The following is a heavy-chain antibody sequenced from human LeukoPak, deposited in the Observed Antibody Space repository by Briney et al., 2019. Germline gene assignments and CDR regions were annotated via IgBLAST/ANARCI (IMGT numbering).Heavy chain of an antibody. Sequence: GASVKVSCKASGYTFTSYYMHWVRQAPGQGLEWMGIIILSGVSTIYAQKFQGRVSMTRDTSTSTVYLELSSLRSEDTAVYYCARGVLWFGVHYYYYGMDVWGQGTTVTVSS. V-gene: IGHV1-46*01. CDR2: IILSGVST. J-gene: IGHJ6*02. CDR3: ARGVLWFGVHYYYYGMDV. D-gene: IGHD3-10*01. CDR1: GYTFTSYY.